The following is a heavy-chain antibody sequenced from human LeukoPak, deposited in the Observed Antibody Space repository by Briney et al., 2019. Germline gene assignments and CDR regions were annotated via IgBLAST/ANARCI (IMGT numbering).Heavy chain of an antibody. CDR1: GGSFSGYY. J-gene: IGHJ4*02. D-gene: IGHD5-18*01. V-gene: IGHV4-34*01. CDR2: IHHSGSS. CDR3: ARAHRKYSYAKGALDY. Sequence: SETLSLTCAVYGGSFSGYYWSWIRQSPGKGLEWIGEIHHSGSSDYNPSLKSRVTISLDTSKNQFSLMLSSVTAADTAVYYCARAHRKYSYAKGALDYWGQGTLVTVSS.